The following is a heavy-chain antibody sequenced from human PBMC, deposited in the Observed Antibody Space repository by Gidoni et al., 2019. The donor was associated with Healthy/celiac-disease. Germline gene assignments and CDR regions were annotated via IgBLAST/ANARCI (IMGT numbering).Heavy chain of an antibody. Sequence: QVQLVESGGGVVQPGRSLRLSCAASGFPFSSYGMHLVRQAPGKGLEWVSVIWYDGSNKYYADSVKGRFTISRDNSKNTLYLQMNSLRAEDTAVYYCARPTYCSGGSCPVDYWGQGTLVTVSS. CDR3: ARPTYCSGGSCPVDY. J-gene: IGHJ4*02. CDR2: IWYDGSNK. V-gene: IGHV3-33*01. D-gene: IGHD2-15*01. CDR1: GFPFSSYG.